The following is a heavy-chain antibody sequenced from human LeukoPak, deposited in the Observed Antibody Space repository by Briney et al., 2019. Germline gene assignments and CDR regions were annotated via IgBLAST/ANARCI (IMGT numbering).Heavy chain of an antibody. V-gene: IGHV3-49*04. CDR3: TRVRGYCTNGVCPFVWFRYYFDY. CDR1: GFTVSSNY. J-gene: IGHJ4*02. CDR2: IRSKAYGGTT. D-gene: IGHD2-8*01. Sequence: PGGSLRLSCAASGFTVSSNYMSWVRQAPGKGLEWVGFIRSKAYGGTTEYAASVKGRFTISRDDSKSIAYLQMNSLKTEDTAVYYCTRVRGYCTNGVCPFVWFRYYFDYWGQGTLVTVSS.